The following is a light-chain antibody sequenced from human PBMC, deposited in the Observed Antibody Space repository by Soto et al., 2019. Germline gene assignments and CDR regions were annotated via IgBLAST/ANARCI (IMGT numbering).Light chain of an antibody. J-gene: IGKJ2*01. CDR2: KAT. CDR3: QQYDRSSS. V-gene: IGKV1-5*03. Sequence: DIQMTQSPSTLPASVGDRVTITCRASQSVHSWLAWYQQKAGEAPKLLIYKATTLQSGVPSRFRGSGSGTEFSLTISPLQPDDFATYFCQQYDRSSSFGQGTRLEI. CDR1: QSVHSW.